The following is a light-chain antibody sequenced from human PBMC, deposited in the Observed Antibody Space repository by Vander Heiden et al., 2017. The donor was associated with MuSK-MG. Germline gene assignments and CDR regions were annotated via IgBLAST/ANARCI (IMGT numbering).Light chain of an antibody. Sequence: QSVLPQPPSVSAAPGQKVTISGSGSSSNIGDNVVSCYQQLPGTAHKLLIYDNKKRPSGIPDRFSGSKSGSAATPGITGLQTGDEAVDDCVTWDTSLSAGGVFGGGTKLTVL. CDR1: SSNIGDNV. CDR2: DNK. J-gene: IGLJ2*01. CDR3: VTWDTSLSAGGV. V-gene: IGLV1-51*01.